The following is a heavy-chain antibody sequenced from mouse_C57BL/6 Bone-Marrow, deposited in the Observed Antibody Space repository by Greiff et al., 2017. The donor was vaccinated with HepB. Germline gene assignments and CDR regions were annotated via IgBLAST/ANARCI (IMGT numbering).Heavy chain of an antibody. D-gene: IGHD1-1*01. J-gene: IGHJ1*03. CDR1: GFTFSSYA. Sequence: DVHLVESGGGLVKPGGSLKLSCAASGFTFSSYAMSWVRQTPEKRLEWVATISDGGSYTYYPDNVKGRFTISRDNAKNNLYLQMSHLKSEDTAMYYCARDTYYYGYWYFDVWGTGTTVTVSS. CDR2: ISDGGSYT. V-gene: IGHV5-4*01. CDR3: ARDTYYYGYWYFDV.